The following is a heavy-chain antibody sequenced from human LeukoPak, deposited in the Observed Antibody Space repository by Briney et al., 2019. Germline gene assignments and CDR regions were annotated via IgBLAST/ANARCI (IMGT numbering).Heavy chain of an antibody. CDR1: GGTFSSYA. V-gene: IGHV1-69*04. J-gene: IGHJ6*02. D-gene: IGHD1-26*01. CDR3: ARGDGEPANYDGMDV. Sequence: GASVKVSCKASGGTFSSYAISWVRQAPGQGLEWMGRIIPIFGIANYAQKFQGRVTITADKSTSTAYMELSSLRSEDTAVYYCARGDGEPANYDGMDVWGQGPTVTVSS. CDR2: IIPIFGIA.